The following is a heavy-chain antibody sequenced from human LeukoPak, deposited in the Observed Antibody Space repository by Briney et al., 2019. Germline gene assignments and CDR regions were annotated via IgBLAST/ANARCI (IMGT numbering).Heavy chain of an antibody. D-gene: IGHD3-3*01. CDR1: GFTFSSYA. Sequence: GGSLRLSCAASGFTFSSYAMSWVRQAPGKGLEWVSAISGSGGSTYYADSVKGRFTISRDNSKNTLYLQMNSLSAEDTAVYYCAKAPGDYDFWSGYYFHYFDYWGQGTLVTVSS. CDR3: AKAPGDYDFWSGYYFHYFDY. J-gene: IGHJ4*02. CDR2: ISGSGGST. V-gene: IGHV3-23*01.